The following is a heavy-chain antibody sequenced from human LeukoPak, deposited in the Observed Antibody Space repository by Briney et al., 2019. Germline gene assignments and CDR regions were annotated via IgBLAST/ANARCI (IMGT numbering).Heavy chain of an antibody. V-gene: IGHV1-18*01. Sequence: ASVKVSCKASGYTFTSYGIIWVRQAPGQGLEWMGYISAYNGNTNYAQKLQGRVTMTTDTSTSTAYMELRSLRSDDTAVYYCARGYCSSTSCLILNWFDPWGQGTLVTVSS. CDR3: ARGYCSSTSCLILNWFDP. J-gene: IGHJ5*02. D-gene: IGHD2-2*01. CDR1: GYTFTSYG. CDR2: ISAYNGNT.